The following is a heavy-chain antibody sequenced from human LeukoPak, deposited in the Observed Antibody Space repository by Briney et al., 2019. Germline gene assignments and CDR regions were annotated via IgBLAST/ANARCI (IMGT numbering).Heavy chain of an antibody. J-gene: IGHJ3*02. CDR2: IKEDGSEK. D-gene: IGHD2-2*03. CDR1: GFTFSSYW. CDR3: VKDGWDI. V-gene: IGHV3-7*03. Sequence: PGGSLRLSCAASGFTFSSYWMSWVRQAPGKGLEWVANIKEDGSEKYYVDSVKGRFTISRDNGKNSLYLQMNSLRAEDTALYYCVKDGWDIWGQGTMVTVSS.